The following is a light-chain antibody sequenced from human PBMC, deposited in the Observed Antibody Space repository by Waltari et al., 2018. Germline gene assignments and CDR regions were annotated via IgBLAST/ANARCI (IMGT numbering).Light chain of an antibody. V-gene: IGKV3-11*01. CDR3: QQRSNWPT. CDR2: DAS. J-gene: IGKJ3*01. Sequence: EIVLTQSPATLSLSPGERAPLSCRPSQSVSSYLAWYQQKPGQAPRLLIYDASNRATGIPARFSGSGSGTDFTLTISSLEPEDFAVYYCQQRSNWPTFGPGTKVDIK. CDR1: QSVSSY.